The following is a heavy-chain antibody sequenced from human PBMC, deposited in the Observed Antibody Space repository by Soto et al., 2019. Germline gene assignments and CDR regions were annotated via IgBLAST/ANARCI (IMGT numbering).Heavy chain of an antibody. J-gene: IGHJ6*02. D-gene: IGHD3-22*01. CDR1: AGTFSSYG. V-gene: IGHV1-69*01. Sequence: QVQLVQSGAEVKKPGSSVKVSCKASAGTFSSYGISWVRQAPGQGLEWMGGIMPIFGTPNYAQKFQGRVTITADESKSTGYKELSRLTSEDTAVYYCARDRRCKSYYYDSSVPYFYGMDVWGQGTTVTVSS. CDR3: ARDRRCKSYYYDSSVPYFYGMDV. CDR2: IMPIFGTP.